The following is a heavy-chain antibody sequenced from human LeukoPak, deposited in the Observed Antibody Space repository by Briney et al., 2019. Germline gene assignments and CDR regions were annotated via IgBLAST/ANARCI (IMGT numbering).Heavy chain of an antibody. CDR1: GGTFSSYA. CDR2: IIPIFGTA. V-gene: IGHV1-69*13. CDR3: ARDLIVGATLTYYYYYGMDV. J-gene: IGHJ6*02. D-gene: IGHD1-26*01. Sequence: ASVKVSCKASGGTFSSYAISWVRQAPGQGLEWMGGIIPIFGTANYAQKFQGRVTITADESTSTAYMELSSLRSEDTAVYYCARDLIVGATLTYYYYYGMDVWGQGTTVTVSS.